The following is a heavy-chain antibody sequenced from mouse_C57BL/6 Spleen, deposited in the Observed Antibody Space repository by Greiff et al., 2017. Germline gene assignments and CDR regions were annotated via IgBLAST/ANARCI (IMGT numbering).Heavy chain of an antibody. CDR1: GYTFTSYG. CDR2: IYPRSGNT. D-gene: IGHD2-4*01. J-gene: IGHJ3*01. V-gene: IGHV1-81*01. CDR3: ARDDYDEGGGWFAY. Sequence: VQLQESGAELARPGASVKLSCKASGYTFTSYGISWVKQRTGQGLEWIGEIYPRSGNTYYNEKFKGKATLTADKSSSTAYMELRSLTSEDSAVYFCARDDYDEGGGWFAYGGQGTLVTVSA.